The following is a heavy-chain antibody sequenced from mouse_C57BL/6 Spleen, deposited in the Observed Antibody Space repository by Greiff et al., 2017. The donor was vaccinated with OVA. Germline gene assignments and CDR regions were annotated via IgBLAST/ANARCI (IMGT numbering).Heavy chain of an antibody. Sequence: EVKVVESGEGLVKPGGSLKLSCAASGFTFSSYAMSWVRQTPEKRLEWVAYISSGGDYIYYADTVKGRFTISRDNARSTLYLQMSSLKSEDTAMYYCTRAPDSSGYGNYYFDYWGQGTTLTVSS. V-gene: IGHV5-9-1*02. CDR2: ISSGGDYI. J-gene: IGHJ2*01. CDR3: TRAPDSSGYGNYYFDY. D-gene: IGHD3-2*02. CDR1: GFTFSSYA.